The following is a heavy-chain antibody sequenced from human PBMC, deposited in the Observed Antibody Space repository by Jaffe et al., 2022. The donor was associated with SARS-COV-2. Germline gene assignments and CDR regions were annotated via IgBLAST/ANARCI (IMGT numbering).Heavy chain of an antibody. D-gene: IGHD3-16*01. V-gene: IGHV3-73*01. J-gene: IGHJ3*02. Sequence: EVQLVESGGGLVQPGGSLKLSCAGSGFSFSGSGVHWVRQAPGKGLEWVGRIRSKANSYRTEFPASVKGRFTISRDDSKNTAYLEMNSLQTEDTAVYYCTSGPERTDYSRGDAVDIWGQGTMVTVSS. CDR1: GFSFSGSG. CDR2: IRSKANSYRT. CDR3: TSGPERTDYSRGDAVDI.